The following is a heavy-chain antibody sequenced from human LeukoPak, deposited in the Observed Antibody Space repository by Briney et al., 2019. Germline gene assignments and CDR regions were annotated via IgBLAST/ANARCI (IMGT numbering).Heavy chain of an antibody. V-gene: IGHV3-21*01. CDR2: ISSSSSYI. J-gene: IGHJ4*02. D-gene: IGHD2-2*01. Sequence: PGGSLRLSCAVSGFTFSSYTMNWVRPAPGKGLEWVSSISSSSSYIYYTDSVKGRFTISRDNAKNPLYLQINSLRAEDTAVYYCARGRLDIVVVPAATRGYYFDYWGQGTLVTVSS. CDR3: ARGRLDIVVVPAATRGYYFDY. CDR1: GFTFSSYT.